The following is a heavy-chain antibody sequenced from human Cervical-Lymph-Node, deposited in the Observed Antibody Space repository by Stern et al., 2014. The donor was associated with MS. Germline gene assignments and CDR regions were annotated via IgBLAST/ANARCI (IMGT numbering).Heavy chain of an antibody. CDR1: GFSLSTSGVG. CDR3: AHSGSAYYFDY. Sequence: QVTLRESGPTLVKPTQTLTLTCTFSGFSLSTSGVGVVWIRPPPGKALGGLSLLFWDVDKRHRPLLKDRGPITKDTSKNQVVLTMANMDPVDTAPYYCAHSGSAYYFDYWGQGTLVTVSS. D-gene: IGHD1-1*01. CDR2: LFWDVDK. J-gene: IGHJ4*02. V-gene: IGHV2-5*02.